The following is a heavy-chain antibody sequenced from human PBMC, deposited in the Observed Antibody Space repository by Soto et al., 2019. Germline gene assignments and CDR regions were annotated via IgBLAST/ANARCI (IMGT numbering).Heavy chain of an antibody. V-gene: IGHV1-18*01. CDR2: ISAYNGNT. CDR3: EVQLWLPSSFDY. D-gene: IGHD5-18*01. Sequence: GASVKVSCKASGYTFTSYGISWVRQAPGQGLEWMGWISAYNGNTNYAQKLQGRVTMTTDTSTSTAYMELSRLRSDDTAVYYCEVQLWLPSSFDYWGQGTLVTVSS. CDR1: GYTFTSYG. J-gene: IGHJ4*02.